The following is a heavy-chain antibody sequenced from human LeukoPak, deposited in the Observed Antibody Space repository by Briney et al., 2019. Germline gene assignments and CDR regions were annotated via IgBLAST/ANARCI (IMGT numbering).Heavy chain of an antibody. D-gene: IGHD5-24*01. CDR3: AIPLLDGYNPRGAFDI. CDR1: GGSISSGSYY. CDR2: IYYSGGGT. Sequence: SETLSLTCTVSGGSISSGSYYWGWIRQPPGKGLEWIGNIYYSGGGTNYSPTLQSRVTISVDTSKTQFSLRLSSVTAADTAVYYCAIPLLDGYNPRGAFDIWGQGTMVTVSS. J-gene: IGHJ3*02. V-gene: IGHV4-39*01.